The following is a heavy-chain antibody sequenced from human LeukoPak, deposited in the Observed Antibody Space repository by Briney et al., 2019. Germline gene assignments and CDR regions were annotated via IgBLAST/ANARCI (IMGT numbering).Heavy chain of an antibody. J-gene: IGHJ4*02. CDR1: GFTFDDYT. CDR3: AKEGPYGSGPYFDY. V-gene: IGHV3-43*01. D-gene: IGHD3-10*01. Sequence: SGGSLRLSCAASGFTFDDYTMHWVRQAPGKGLEWVSFIVWDGGSTYYADSVKGRFTISRDNSKNFLYLQMNSLRTEDTAFYYCAKEGPYGSGPYFDYWGQGTLVTVSS. CDR2: IVWDGGST.